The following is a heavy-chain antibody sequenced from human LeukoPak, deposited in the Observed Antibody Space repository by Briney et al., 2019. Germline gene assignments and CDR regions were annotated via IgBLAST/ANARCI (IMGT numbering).Heavy chain of an antibody. CDR3: ARDGDWDSSGENFDY. V-gene: IGHV3-33*01. J-gene: IGHJ4*02. Sequence: GGSLRLSCAASGFTFSSYGMHWVRQAPGKGLEWVAVIWYDGSNKYYADSVKGRFTISRDNPKNTLYLQMNSLRAEDTAVYYCARDGDWDSSGENFDYWGQGTLVTVSS. CDR1: GFTFSSYG. CDR2: IWYDGSNK. D-gene: IGHD6-19*01.